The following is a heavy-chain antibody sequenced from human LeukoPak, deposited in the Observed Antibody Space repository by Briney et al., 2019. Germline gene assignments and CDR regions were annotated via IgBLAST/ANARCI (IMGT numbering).Heavy chain of an antibody. CDR2: ISYDGNHK. D-gene: IGHD6-19*01. J-gene: IGHJ6*03. CDR3: AKRLGGIAVAGGDYYYYMDV. CDR1: GFTFSRFTFGDYA. V-gene: IGHV3-30*08. Sequence: PGGSLRLSCAASGFTFSRFTFGDYAMHWVRQAPGKGLEWVAVISYDGNHKYYADSVKGRFTISRDNSKNTLYLQMNSLRAEDTAVYYCAKRLGGIAVAGGDYYYYMDVWGKGTTVTISS.